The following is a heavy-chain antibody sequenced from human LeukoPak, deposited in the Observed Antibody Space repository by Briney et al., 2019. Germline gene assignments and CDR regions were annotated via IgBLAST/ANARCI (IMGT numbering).Heavy chain of an antibody. Sequence: SETLSLTCTVSGGSISSSSAYWCWIRHPPGKGLEWIGCINYSKNSYYNPSLKSPVTISADTSQDHFSLPLASVSATDMAVYYCVSPRGFSYGYFDYWGQGTLVTVSS. CDR3: VSPRGFSYGYFDY. CDR1: GGSISSSSAY. J-gene: IGHJ4*02. V-gene: IGHV4-39*02. CDR2: INYSKNS. D-gene: IGHD5-18*01.